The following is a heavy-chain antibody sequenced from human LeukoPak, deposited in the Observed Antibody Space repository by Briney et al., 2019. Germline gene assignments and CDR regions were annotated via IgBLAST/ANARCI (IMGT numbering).Heavy chain of an antibody. CDR1: GYSFTSYW. CDR2: TYPDDSDS. D-gene: IGHD4/OR15-4a*01. CDR3: ARRIGARAGEGIDY. V-gene: IGHV5-51*01. J-gene: IGHJ4*02. Sequence: GESLKISCQVSGYSFTSYWIAWVRQMSGKGLEWMGITYPDDSDSRYTPSFQGQFTISVDKSISTAYLQWSSLKVSDTAMYYCARRIGARAGEGIDYWGQGTLVTVS.